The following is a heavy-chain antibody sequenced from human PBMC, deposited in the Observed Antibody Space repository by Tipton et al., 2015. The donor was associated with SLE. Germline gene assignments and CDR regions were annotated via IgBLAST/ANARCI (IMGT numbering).Heavy chain of an antibody. J-gene: IGHJ2*01. Sequence: QVQLVQSGPEVKKPGASVKVSCKASGYTFTSYYMHWVRQAPGQGLEWMGIINPSAGSTSYAQKFQGRVIMTRDTSTSTVYMELSSLRSEDTAVYYCARDGPKTDRIAAAYWYFDLWGRGTLVTVSS. V-gene: IGHV1-46*01. CDR1: GYTFTSYY. CDR2: INPSAGST. D-gene: IGHD6-13*01. CDR3: ARDGPKTDRIAAAYWYFDL.